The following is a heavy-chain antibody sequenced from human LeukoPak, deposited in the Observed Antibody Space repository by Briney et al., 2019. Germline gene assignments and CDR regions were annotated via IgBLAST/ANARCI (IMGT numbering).Heavy chain of an antibody. Sequence: GGSLRLSCAASGFTFSSYSMNWVRQAPGKGLEWVSYISSSSSTIYYADSVKGRFTISRDNAKNSLYLQMNSMRAEDTAVYYCARTYYYDSSGYYPCGYWGQGTLVTVSS. CDR1: GFTFSSYS. J-gene: IGHJ4*02. CDR3: ARTYYYDSSGYYPCGY. D-gene: IGHD3-22*01. V-gene: IGHV3-48*01. CDR2: ISSSSSTI.